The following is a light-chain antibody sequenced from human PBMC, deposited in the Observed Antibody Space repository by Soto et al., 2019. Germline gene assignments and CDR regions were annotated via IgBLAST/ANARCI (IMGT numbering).Light chain of an antibody. CDR1: QSISSW. J-gene: IGKJ1*01. Sequence: DIQMTQSPSTLSASIGDRVTITCRARQSISSWLAWYQQKPGKAPRLLIYDASILESGVPSRFSGSGSGTEFPLTISSLQPDDFATYYCQQYNSYRTFGKWTKVEIK. CDR2: DAS. V-gene: IGKV1-5*01. CDR3: QQYNSYRT.